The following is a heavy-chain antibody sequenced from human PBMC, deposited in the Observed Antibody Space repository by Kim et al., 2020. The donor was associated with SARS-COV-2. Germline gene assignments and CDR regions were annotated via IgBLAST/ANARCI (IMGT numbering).Heavy chain of an antibody. CDR2: VSSSSSYI. CDR3: ARDGDLEIFGVVTHYYYGMDV. J-gene: IGHJ6*02. D-gene: IGHD3-3*01. Sequence: GGSLRLSCAASGFTFSSYTMNWVRQAPGKGLEWVSSVSSSSSYIYYADSVKGRFTISRDNAKNSLYLQMNSLRAEDTAVYYCARDGDLEIFGVVTHYYYGMDVWGQGTTVTVSS. V-gene: IGHV3-21*01. CDR1: GFTFSSYT.